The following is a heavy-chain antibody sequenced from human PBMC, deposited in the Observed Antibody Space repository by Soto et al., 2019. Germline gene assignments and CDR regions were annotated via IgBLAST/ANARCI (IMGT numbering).Heavy chain of an antibody. J-gene: IGHJ4*02. CDR3: ARPRTANDSEYSSSWSYYFDY. CDR1: GYTFTSYG. Sequence: ASVKVSCKASGYTFTSYGISWVRQAPGQGLEWMGWISAYNGNTNYAQKLQGRVTMTTDTSTSTAYIELRSLRSDDTAVYYCARPRTANDSEYSSSWSYYFDYWGQGTLVTVSS. D-gene: IGHD6-13*01. CDR2: ISAYNGNT. V-gene: IGHV1-18*01.